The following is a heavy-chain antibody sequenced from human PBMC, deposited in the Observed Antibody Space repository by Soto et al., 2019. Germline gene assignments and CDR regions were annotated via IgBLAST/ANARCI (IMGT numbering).Heavy chain of an antibody. CDR2: IYYSGST. CDR3: ARSRSSYSSSWYVY. D-gene: IGHD6-13*01. CDR1: GGSISSSSYY. Sequence: QLQLQESGPGLVKPSETLSLTCTVSGGSISSSSYYWGWIRQPPGKGLEWIGSIYYSGSTYYNPSLKSRVPISVETSKNQFSLKLSSVTAADTAVYYCARSRSSYSSSWYVYWGQGTLVTVSS. V-gene: IGHV4-39*01. J-gene: IGHJ4*02.